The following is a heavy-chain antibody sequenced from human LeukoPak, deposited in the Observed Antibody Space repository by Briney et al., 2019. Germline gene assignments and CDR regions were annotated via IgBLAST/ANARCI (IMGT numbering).Heavy chain of an antibody. Sequence: SETLSLTCTVSGGSISRYYWTWIRQPPGKGLEWIGYIHDSGSSSYIPALKSRVTISLDTSKKRFSLKLSSVTAADSAVYFCARGDGDALFDSWVGGTLVTVPS. CDR3: ARGDGDALFDS. CDR2: IHDSGSS. V-gene: IGHV4-59*01. J-gene: IGHJ4*02. CDR1: GGSISRYY. D-gene: IGHD4-17*01.